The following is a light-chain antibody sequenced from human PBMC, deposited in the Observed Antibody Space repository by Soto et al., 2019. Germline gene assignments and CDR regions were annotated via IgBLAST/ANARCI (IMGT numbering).Light chain of an antibody. CDR3: QQYNNWYT. Sequence: EIVMTQSQATLSVSPGERATLSCRASQSVSSNLAWYQQKPGQAPRLLIFGASTRATGIPARFSGGGSGTEFTLTISSLQTEDFAVYYCQQYNNWYTFGQGTKLEIK. CDR1: QSVSSN. J-gene: IGKJ2*01. CDR2: GAS. V-gene: IGKV3-15*01.